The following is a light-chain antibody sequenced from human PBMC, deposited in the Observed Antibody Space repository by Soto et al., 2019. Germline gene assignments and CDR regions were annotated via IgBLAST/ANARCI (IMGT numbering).Light chain of an antibody. Sequence: AMGMRPAPSWLFASVGDSVAMACRASQGIRNDLGWYQQKPGKAPKLLIYAASSLQSGVPSRFSGSGSGTDFTLTCSSLQPENFATYYCLQDYTYPRTFGQGTKVDIK. V-gene: IGKV1-6*01. CDR3: LQDYTYPRT. CDR1: QGIRND. J-gene: IGKJ1*01. CDR2: AAS.